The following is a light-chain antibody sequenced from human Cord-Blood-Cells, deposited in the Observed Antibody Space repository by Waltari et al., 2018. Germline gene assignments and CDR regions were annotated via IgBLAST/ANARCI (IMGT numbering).Light chain of an antibody. CDR1: QSISSY. Sequence: DIQMTQSPSSLSASVGDRVTITCRASQSISSYLNWYQQKPGKAPKLLIYAASSLQSGVPSMFSGSGSGTDFTLTISSLQPEDFAPYYCQQSYSTPLTFGGGTKVEIK. J-gene: IGKJ4*01. V-gene: IGKV1-39*01. CDR3: QQSYSTPLT. CDR2: AAS.